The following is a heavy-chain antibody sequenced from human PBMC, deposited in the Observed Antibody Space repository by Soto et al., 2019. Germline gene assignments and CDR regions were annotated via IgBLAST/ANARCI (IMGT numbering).Heavy chain of an antibody. Sequence: QAQLMQSGAEVKEPGSSVKVSCKASGGTFSGYAISWVRQAPGQGLEWLGGIIPIFGITNYAQKFQNRLTIAADESSATVYMDLRSLTSEDSAIYYCARDPRSITGTTSSEDFQHWGQCTLFSVS. CDR2: IIPIFGIT. D-gene: IGHD1-1*01. CDR1: GGTFSGYA. V-gene: IGHV1-69*01. CDR3: ARDPRSITGTTSSEDFQH. J-gene: IGHJ1*01.